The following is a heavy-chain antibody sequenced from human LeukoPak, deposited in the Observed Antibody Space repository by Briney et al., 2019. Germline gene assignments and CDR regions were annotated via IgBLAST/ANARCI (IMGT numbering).Heavy chain of an antibody. CDR3: ARAAMVRGVIPTAENWFDP. D-gene: IGHD3-10*01. V-gene: IGHV1-2*02. CDR1: GYTFTGYY. CDR2: INPNSGGT. J-gene: IGHJ5*02. Sequence: GASVKVSCKASGYTFTGYYMHWVRQAPGQGLEWMGWINPNSGGTNYAQKFQGRVTMTRDTSISTAYMELSRLRSDDTAVYYCARAAMVRGVIPTAENWFDPWGQGTLVTVSS.